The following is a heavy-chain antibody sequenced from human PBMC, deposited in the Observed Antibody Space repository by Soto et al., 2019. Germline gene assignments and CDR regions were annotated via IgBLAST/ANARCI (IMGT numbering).Heavy chain of an antibody. J-gene: IGHJ5*02. CDR1: GYTFTTHG. Sequence: QVQLVQSGAEVKKPGASVKVSCKASGYTFTTHGISWVRQAPGQGLEWMGWVSGDNGHTNYAQSLQGRVTMTTDTSKNTAYMELRSLRSDDTAVYYCARGLGYCRSGTCYREWFDTWGQGTLVTVSS. CDR2: VSGDNGHT. D-gene: IGHD2-15*01. V-gene: IGHV1-18*01. CDR3: ARGLGYCRSGTCYREWFDT.